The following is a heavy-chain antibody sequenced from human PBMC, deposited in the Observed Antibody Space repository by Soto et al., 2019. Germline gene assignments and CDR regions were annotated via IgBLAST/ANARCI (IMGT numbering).Heavy chain of an antibody. CDR2: ISYDGSNK. D-gene: IGHD6-19*01. J-gene: IGHJ4*02. V-gene: IGHV3-30-3*01. Sequence: QVQLVESGGGVVQPGRSLRLSCAASGFTFSSYAMHWVRQAPGKGLEWVAVISYDGSNKYYADSVKGRFTISRDNSKNTLYLQMNSLRAEDTAVYYCARDYSGWPRHLILWGQGTLVTVSS. CDR3: ARDYSGWPRHLIL. CDR1: GFTFSSYA.